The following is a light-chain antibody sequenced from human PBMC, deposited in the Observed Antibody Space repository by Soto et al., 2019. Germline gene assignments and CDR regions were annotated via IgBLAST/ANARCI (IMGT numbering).Light chain of an antibody. CDR3: MQGTHWPWT. CDR1: QGLVYSDGNTY. CDR2: KIS. V-gene: IGKV2-30*01. J-gene: IGKJ1*01. Sequence: DAVMTQSPLSLSVTLGQPASISCRSSQGLVYSDGNTYMNWFHQRPGQSPRRLIYKISKRDSGVPDRFSGSGSGTDFTLTISRVEAEDVGVYYCMQGTHWPWTFGQGTKVEVK.